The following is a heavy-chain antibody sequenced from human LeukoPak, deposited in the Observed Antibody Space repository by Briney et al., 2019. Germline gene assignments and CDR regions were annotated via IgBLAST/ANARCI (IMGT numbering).Heavy chain of an antibody. CDR3: ARLRVNDSSGRIYFDY. Sequence: PSETLSLTRTVSGGSISSYYWSWIRQPPGKGLEWIGYIYTSGSTNYTPSLKSRVTISVDTSKNQFSLKLSSVTAADTAVYYCARLRVNDSSGRIYFDYWGQGTLVTVSS. CDR1: GGSISSYY. D-gene: IGHD3-22*01. J-gene: IGHJ4*02. CDR2: IYTSGST. V-gene: IGHV4-4*09.